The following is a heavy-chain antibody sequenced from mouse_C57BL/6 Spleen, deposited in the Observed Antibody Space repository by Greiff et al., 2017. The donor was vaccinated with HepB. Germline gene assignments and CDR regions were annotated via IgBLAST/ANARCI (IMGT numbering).Heavy chain of an antibody. CDR1: GYTFTSYW. Sequence: QVQLQQPGAELVKPGASVKLSCKASGYTFTSYWMQWVKQRPGQGLEWIGEIDPSDSYTNYNQKFKGKATLTVDTSSSTAYMQLSSLTSEDSAVYYCARMKGHSSGYYYAMDYWGQGTSVTVSS. CDR3: ARMKGHSSGYYYAMDY. D-gene: IGHD3-2*02. J-gene: IGHJ4*01. CDR2: IDPSDSYT. V-gene: IGHV1-50*01.